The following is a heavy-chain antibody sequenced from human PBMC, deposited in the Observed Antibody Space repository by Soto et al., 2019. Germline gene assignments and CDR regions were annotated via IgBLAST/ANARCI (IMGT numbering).Heavy chain of an antibody. D-gene: IGHD2-15*01. CDR3: AKRYTGSCSGGSCYNFDY. Sequence: VGSLRLSCAASGFTFSSYAMSWVRQAPGKGLEWVSAISGSGGSTYYADSVKGRFTISRDNSKNTLYLQMNSLRAEDTAVYYCAKRYTGSCSGGSCYNFDYWGQGTLVTVSS. V-gene: IGHV3-23*01. CDR2: ISGSGGST. J-gene: IGHJ4*02. CDR1: GFTFSSYA.